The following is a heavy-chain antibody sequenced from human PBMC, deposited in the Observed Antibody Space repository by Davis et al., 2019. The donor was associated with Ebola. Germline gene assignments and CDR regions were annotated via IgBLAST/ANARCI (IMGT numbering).Heavy chain of an antibody. V-gene: IGHV4-61*01. CDR1: GGSVSSGSYY. D-gene: IGHD4-17*01. J-gene: IGHJ4*02. Sequence: SETLSLTCTVSGGSVSSGSYYWSWIRQPPGKGLEWIGYIYYSGSTNYNPSLKSRVTISVDTSKNQFSLKLSSVTAADTAVYYCARLGPNDYGIDYWGQGTLVTVSS. CDR3: ARLGPNDYGIDY. CDR2: IYYSGST.